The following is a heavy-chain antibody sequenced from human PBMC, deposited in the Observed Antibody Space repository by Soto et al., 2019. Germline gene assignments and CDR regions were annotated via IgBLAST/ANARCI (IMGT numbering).Heavy chain of an antibody. CDR2: IRSKAYGGTT. CDR1: GFTFVDYA. D-gene: IGHD2-2*01. V-gene: IGHV3-49*03. CDR3: TRVVPAAMRYYYYGMDV. J-gene: IGHJ6*02. Sequence: GGSLRLSCTASGFTFVDYAMSWFRQAPGKGLEWVGFIRSKAYGGTTEYAASVKGRFTISRDDSKSIAYLQMNSLKTEDTAVYYCTRVVPAAMRYYYYGMDVWGQGTTVTVSS.